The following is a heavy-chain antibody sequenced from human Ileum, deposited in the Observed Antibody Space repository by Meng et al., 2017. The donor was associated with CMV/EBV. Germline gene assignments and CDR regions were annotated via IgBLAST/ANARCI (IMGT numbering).Heavy chain of an antibody. V-gene: IGHV7-4-1*02. CDR1: GDTVTSYA. J-gene: IGHJ4*02. CDR2: ISTYTGNP. CDR3: ARVETNYGSGNYFGY. D-gene: IGHD3-10*01. Sequence: SGDTVTSYAINWVRQAPGQGPEWMGWISTYTGNPAYAQGFTGRFVFSLDTSVNTAYLQISSLKTEDTAVYYCARVETNYGSGNYFGYWGEGTLVTVSS.